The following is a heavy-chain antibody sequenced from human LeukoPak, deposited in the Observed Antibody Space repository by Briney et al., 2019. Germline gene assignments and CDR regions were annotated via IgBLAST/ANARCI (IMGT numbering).Heavy chain of an antibody. V-gene: IGHV3-11*04. CDR3: AKGGYYDSSGYFTIDY. J-gene: IGHJ4*02. Sequence: GGSLRLSCAASGFTFSDYYMSWIRQAPGKGLEWVSYISSGSTIYYADSVKGRFTISRDNAKNSLYLQMNSLRAEDTAVYYCAKGGYYDSSGYFTIDYWGQGTLVTVSS. CDR1: GFTFSDYY. CDR2: ISSGSTI. D-gene: IGHD3-22*01.